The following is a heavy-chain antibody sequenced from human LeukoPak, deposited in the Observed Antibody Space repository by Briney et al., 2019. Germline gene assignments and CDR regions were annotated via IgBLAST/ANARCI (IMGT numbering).Heavy chain of an antibody. D-gene: IGHD3-10*01. CDR3: TKPDGYGLIRI. Sequence: SETLSLTCSVSGDSITGYYWGWIRQPPGKGLEWIGNIYYTGNTYYNSSLKSRVTISLDTSKNQFSLKVISMTAADTAAYYCTKPDGYGLIRICGRGTMVTVSS. CDR2: IYYTGNT. CDR1: GDSITGYY. V-gene: IGHV4-39*07. J-gene: IGHJ3*02.